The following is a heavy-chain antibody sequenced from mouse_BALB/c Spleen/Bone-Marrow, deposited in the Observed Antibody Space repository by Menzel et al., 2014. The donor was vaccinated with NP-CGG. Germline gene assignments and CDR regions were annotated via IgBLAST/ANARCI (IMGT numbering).Heavy chain of an antibody. J-gene: IGHJ2*01. CDR3: TRRPLQANSYFDC. CDR2: ISSGGSST. D-gene: IGHD3-2*02. CDR1: GFTFSSYG. V-gene: IGHV5-6*02. Sequence: EVKLMESGGDLVKPGGSLELSCVASGFTFSSYGMSWVRQTPDKRLEWVATISSGGSSTYYPASVKGRFTISRDNAKSTLYLQMSSLNSEDTAMYYCTRRPLQANSYFDCWGQGTTLTVSS.